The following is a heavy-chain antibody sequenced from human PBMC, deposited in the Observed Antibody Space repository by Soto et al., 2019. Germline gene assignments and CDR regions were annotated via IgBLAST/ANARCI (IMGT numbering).Heavy chain of an antibody. CDR3: ARHPTFSSSSDWLDP. D-gene: IGHD6-6*01. J-gene: IGHJ5*02. CDR1: GYSFTSNW. Sequence: GESLKISCKASGYSFTSNWIAWVRQMPGQGLEWMGIIFPGDSDTRYSPYFQGQVTISADKSISTAFLQWSSLKASDTAIYYRARHPTFSSSSDWLDPWGQGTLVTVSS. V-gene: IGHV5-51*01. CDR2: IFPGDSDT.